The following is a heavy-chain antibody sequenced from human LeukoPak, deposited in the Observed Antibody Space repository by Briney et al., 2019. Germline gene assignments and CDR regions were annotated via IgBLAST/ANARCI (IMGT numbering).Heavy chain of an antibody. J-gene: IGHJ6*02. V-gene: IGHV3-33*06. CDR1: GFTFSNYA. Sequence: PGGSLRLSCAASGFTFSNYAMHWVRQAPGKGLEWVAAIWYDGSNKYFADSVKGRFTLSRDNSKNTLYLQMNSLRAEDTAVYYCAKDLGTRSVYYYGMDVWGQGTTVTVSS. CDR3: AKDLGTRSVYYYGMDV. D-gene: IGHD1-14*01. CDR2: IWYDGSNK.